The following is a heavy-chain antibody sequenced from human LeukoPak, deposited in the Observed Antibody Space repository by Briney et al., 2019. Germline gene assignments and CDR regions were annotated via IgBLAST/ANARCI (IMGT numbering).Heavy chain of an antibody. CDR3: ARDRGNWGFDY. V-gene: IGHV4-61*02. CDR1: GGSISSGSYY. CDR2: IYTSGST. D-gene: IGHD7-27*01. J-gene: IGHJ4*02. Sequence: SETLSLTCIVSGGSISSGSYYWSWIRQPAGKGLEWIGRIYTSGSTNYNPSLKSRVTMSVDTSKNQFSLKLSSVTAADTAVYYCARDRGNWGFDYWGQGTLVAVSS.